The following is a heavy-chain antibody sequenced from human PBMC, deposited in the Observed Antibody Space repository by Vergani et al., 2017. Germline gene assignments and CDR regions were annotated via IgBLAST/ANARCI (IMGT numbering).Heavy chain of an antibody. J-gene: IGHJ6*02. CDR1: GFTFSDYY. D-gene: IGHD1-1*01. CDR2: ISSSSSYT. V-gene: IGHV3-11*05. Sequence: QVQLVESGGGLVKPGGSLRLSCAASGFTFSDYYMSWIRPAPGKGLEWVSYISSSSSYTNYADSVKGRFTISRDNAKNSLYLQMNSLRAEDTAVYYCARVVLTTGTYYYYGMDVWGQGTTVTVSS. CDR3: ARVVLTTGTYYYYGMDV.